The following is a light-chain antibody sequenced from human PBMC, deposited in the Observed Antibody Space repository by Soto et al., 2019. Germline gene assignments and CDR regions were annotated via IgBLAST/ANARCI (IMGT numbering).Light chain of an antibody. CDR2: GAS. CDR1: QSVSSD. J-gene: IGKJ2*01. V-gene: IGKV3-15*01. Sequence: EIVMTQSPATLSVSPGERATLSCRASQSVSSDLAWYQQKPGQAPRLLIYGASTRATGIPARFSGSGSGTEFTLTISRLQSGDFAVYSCQQYNNWPPYTFGQGTKLEIK. CDR3: QQYNNWPPYT.